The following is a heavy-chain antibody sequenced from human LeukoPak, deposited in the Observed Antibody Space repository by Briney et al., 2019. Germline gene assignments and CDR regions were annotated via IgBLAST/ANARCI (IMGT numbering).Heavy chain of an antibody. D-gene: IGHD3-9*01. CDR1: GFTFSSYA. CDR3: ARVPYDILTGYDY. Sequence: PGGSLRLSCGASGFTFSSYARPWVRRARGKGLGGVAVISYDGSNKYYADSVKGRFTISRDNSKNTLYLQMNSLRAEDTAVYYCARVPYDILTGYDYWGQGTLVTVSS. CDR2: ISYDGSNK. V-gene: IGHV3-30*04. J-gene: IGHJ4*02.